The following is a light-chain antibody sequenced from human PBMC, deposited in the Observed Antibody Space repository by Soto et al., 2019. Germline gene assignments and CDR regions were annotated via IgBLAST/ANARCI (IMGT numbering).Light chain of an antibody. J-gene: IGKJ1*01. CDR3: QQYHIYSWT. CDR1: ESVSSW. CDR2: DAS. Sequence: DIQMSQSPSTLSASVGDRVTVTCRASESVSSWLAWYQQKPGKAPKLLIYDASNLETGVPSRFSGSGSGTDFTFTISSLQPEDIATYYCQQYHIYSWTFGQGTKV. V-gene: IGKV1-5*01.